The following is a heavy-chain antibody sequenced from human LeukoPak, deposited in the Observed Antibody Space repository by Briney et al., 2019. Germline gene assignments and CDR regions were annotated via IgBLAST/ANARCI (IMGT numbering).Heavy chain of an antibody. CDR2: IYYSGST. J-gene: IGHJ4*02. V-gene: IGHV4-39*01. Sequence: SEALSLTCTVSGGSISSSSYYWGWIRQPPGKGLEWIGSIYYSGSTYYNPSLKSRVTISVDTSKNQFSLKLSSVTAADTAVYYCARRTVTTWGVDYWGQGTLVTVSS. CDR1: GGSISSSSYY. CDR3: ARRTVTTWGVDY. D-gene: IGHD4-11*01.